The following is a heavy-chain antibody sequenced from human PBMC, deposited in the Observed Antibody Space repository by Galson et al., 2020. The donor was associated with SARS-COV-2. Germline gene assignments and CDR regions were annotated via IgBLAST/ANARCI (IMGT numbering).Heavy chain of an antibody. J-gene: IGHJ4*02. CDR3: ARYSGSSRLHDY. CDR2: IYYSGST. Sequence: SETLSLTCTVSGGSISSSSYYWGWIRQPPGKGLEWIGSIYYSGSTYYNPSLKSRVTISVDTSKNQFSLKLSSVTAADTAVCYCARYSGSSRLHDYWGQGTLVTVSS. CDR1: GGSISSSSYY. V-gene: IGHV4-39*01. D-gene: IGHD1-26*01.